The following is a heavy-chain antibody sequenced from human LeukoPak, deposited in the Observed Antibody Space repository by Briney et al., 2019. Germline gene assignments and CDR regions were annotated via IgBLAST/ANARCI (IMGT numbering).Heavy chain of an antibody. Sequence: ASVKVSCKASGYTFTSYGISWVRQAPGQGLEWMGWVNPSSGGTNYAQNFQGRVTMTRDTSITTAYMELTSLKSDDTAVYFCARGGYCDYWGQGTLVTVSS. J-gene: IGHJ4*02. CDR1: GYTFTSYG. CDR3: ARGGYCDY. CDR2: VNPSSGGT. V-gene: IGHV1-2*02.